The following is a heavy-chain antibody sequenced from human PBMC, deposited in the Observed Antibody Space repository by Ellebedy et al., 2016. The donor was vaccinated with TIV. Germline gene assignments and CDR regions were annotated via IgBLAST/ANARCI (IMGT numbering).Heavy chain of an antibody. Sequence: GESLKISCAASGFTFSSYGMHWVRQAPGKGLEWVAVISYDGSNRYYADSVKGRFTISRDNSKNTLYLQMNSLRAEDTAVYYCANSLYGSGSYNGLFDYWGQGTLVTVSS. D-gene: IGHD3-10*01. CDR2: ISYDGSNR. V-gene: IGHV3-30*18. CDR1: GFTFSSYG. CDR3: ANSLYGSGSYNGLFDY. J-gene: IGHJ4*02.